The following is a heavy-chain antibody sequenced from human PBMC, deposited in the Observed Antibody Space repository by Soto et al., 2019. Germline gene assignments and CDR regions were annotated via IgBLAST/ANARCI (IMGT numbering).Heavy chain of an antibody. CDR2: INTNSGGT. J-gene: IGHJ4*02. Sequence: GASVKVSCKASGYTFTVYYIHWVRQAPLQGLEWMGWINTNSGGTNYAQKFQGWVTMTRDTSISTAYMELSRLRSDDTALYYCARGLEYDNSVYYFRYFGYWGQGTLVTVSS. V-gene: IGHV1-2*04. CDR1: GYTFTVYY. CDR3: ARGLEYDNSVYYFRYFGY. D-gene: IGHD3-22*01.